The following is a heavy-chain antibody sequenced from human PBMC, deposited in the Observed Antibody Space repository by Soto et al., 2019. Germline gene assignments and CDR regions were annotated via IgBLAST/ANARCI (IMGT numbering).Heavy chain of an antibody. CDR1: GGSISSGDYY. D-gene: IGHD3-10*01. CDR3: ARVTMVRGVIRPPYYFDY. V-gene: IGHV4-30-4*01. J-gene: IGHJ4*02. CDR2: IYYSGST. Sequence: SETLSLTCTVSGGSISSGDYYWSWIRQPPGKGLEWIGYIYYSGSTYYNPSLKSRVTISVDTSKNQFSLKLSSVTAADTAVYYCARVTMVRGVIRPPYYFDYWGQGTLVTVSS.